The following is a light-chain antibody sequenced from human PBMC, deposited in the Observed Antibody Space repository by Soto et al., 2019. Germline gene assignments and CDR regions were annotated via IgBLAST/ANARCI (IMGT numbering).Light chain of an antibody. CDR2: AAS. J-gene: IGKJ3*01. V-gene: IGKV1-39*01. Sequence: DIRMTQSPSSLSASVGDRVTITCRASQSISTYLNWYQQKPGQAPTLLIYAASSLQSGVPSRFSGSGSETDFTLTISSLQPEDFAAYYCQQSYSTPFTFGPGTKVDIK. CDR3: QQSYSTPFT. CDR1: QSISTY.